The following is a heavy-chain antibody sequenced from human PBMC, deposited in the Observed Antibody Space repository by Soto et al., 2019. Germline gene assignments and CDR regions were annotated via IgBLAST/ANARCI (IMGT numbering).Heavy chain of an antibody. Sequence: EVQLLESGGGLVQPGGSLRLSCAASGFTFSSYAMRWVRQAPVKGLEWVSAISGSGGSTYYADSVKGRFTISRDNSMTTLYLQMNSLRAEDTAVYYCARRGSGSYYDYWGQGTLVTVSS. D-gene: IGHD1-26*01. CDR1: GFTFSSYA. CDR3: ARRGSGSYYDY. CDR2: ISGSGGST. J-gene: IGHJ4*02. V-gene: IGHV3-23*01.